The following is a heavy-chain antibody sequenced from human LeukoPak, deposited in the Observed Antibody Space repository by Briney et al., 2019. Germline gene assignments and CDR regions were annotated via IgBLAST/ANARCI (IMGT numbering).Heavy chain of an antibody. CDR1: GYTFTGYY. D-gene: IGHD2-2*01. CDR3: AKAGVVPAASPYYYYYYYMDV. J-gene: IGHJ6*03. Sequence: ASVKVSCKASGYTFTGYYMHWVRQAPGQGLEWMGWINPNSGGTNYAQKFQGRVTMTRDTSISTAYMELSRLRSDDTAVYYCAKAGVVPAASPYYYYYYYMDVWGKGTTVTASS. V-gene: IGHV1-2*02. CDR2: INPNSGGT.